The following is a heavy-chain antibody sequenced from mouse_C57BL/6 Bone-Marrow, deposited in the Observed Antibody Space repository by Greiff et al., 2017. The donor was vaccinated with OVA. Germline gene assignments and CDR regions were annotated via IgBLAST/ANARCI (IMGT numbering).Heavy chain of an antibody. CDR2: LVPSDSYT. J-gene: IGHJ3*01. CDR1: AYPFTSSW. D-gene: IGHD1-1*02. CDR3: ARDGYGPY. Sequence: QVRLQQPGAELVRPGPSVKLSSKASAYPFTSSWLHWVKQRPEQGLGWIGVLVPSDSYTNYNQKFKGKATWTVDTSSSTAYMQLSSLTSEDSAVYYCARDGYGPYWGQGTLVTVSA. V-gene: IGHV1-59*01.